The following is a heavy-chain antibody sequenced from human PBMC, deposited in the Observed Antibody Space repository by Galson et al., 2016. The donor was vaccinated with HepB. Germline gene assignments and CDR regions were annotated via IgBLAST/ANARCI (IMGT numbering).Heavy chain of an antibody. V-gene: IGHV1-18*01. Sequence: SVKVSCKASDYTFTSYGINWVRQAPGQGLEWMAWINTYTGETNYAQKFQGRLTMTTDTFTTTAYMELNSLRSDDTAVYYCARDFCNGGETCYHALGYWGQGSLVTVSA. CDR1: DYTFTSYG. D-gene: IGHD2-8*02. CDR2: INTYTGET. J-gene: IGHJ4*02. CDR3: ARDFCNGGETCYHALGY.